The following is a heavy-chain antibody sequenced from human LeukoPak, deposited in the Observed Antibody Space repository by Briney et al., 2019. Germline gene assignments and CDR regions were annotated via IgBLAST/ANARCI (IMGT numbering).Heavy chain of an antibody. Sequence: GGSLRLSCVASGFTFSSYWMAWVRQAPGKGLEWMANIKQDGSEKYYADSVKGRFTISRDNAKKSLFLQMNSLRAEDTAVYYCARDPARGTGGYSTVAYWGQGTLVTVSS. J-gene: IGHJ4*02. CDR1: GFTFSSYW. D-gene: IGHD1-26*01. CDR2: IKQDGSEK. V-gene: IGHV3-7*05. CDR3: ARDPARGTGGYSTVAY.